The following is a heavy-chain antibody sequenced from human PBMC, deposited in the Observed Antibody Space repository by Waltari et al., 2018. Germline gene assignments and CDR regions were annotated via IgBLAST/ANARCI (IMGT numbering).Heavy chain of an antibody. J-gene: IGHJ4*02. D-gene: IGHD4-4*01. Sequence: QVRLVESGGGGVQPGKSMRLSCVASKFIGFSFSSYTMYWVRPDPGKYLEWVAAISHEGSHKFYIESVRGRFTIARDNSQSTLYLQLDRATTDDTAMYFCAVGPATTYWGQGTQVTVSS. CDR3: AVGPATTY. CDR1: KFIGFSFSSYT. CDR2: ISHEGSHK. V-gene: IGHV3-30*10.